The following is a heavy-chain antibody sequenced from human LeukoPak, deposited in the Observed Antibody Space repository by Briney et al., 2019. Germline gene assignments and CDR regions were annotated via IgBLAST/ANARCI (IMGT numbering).Heavy chain of an antibody. V-gene: IGHV4-4*07. J-gene: IGHJ3*02. CDR2: FDTSGGA. D-gene: IGHD1-14*01. Sequence: PSETLSLTCTVSGGSITSYSWSWIRQPAGEGPEWIGRFDTSGGANYNPSLKSRVTMSEDTSKNQFSLWLSSVTAADTAVYYCARDSPGYNDAFDIWGQGTMVTVSS. CDR3: ARDSPGYNDAFDI. CDR1: GGSITSYS.